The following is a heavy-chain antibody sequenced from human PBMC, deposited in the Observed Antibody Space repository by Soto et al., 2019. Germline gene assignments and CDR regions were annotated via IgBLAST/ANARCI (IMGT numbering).Heavy chain of an antibody. D-gene: IGHD2-2*01. Sequence: QVQLVQSGAEVKKPGASVKVSCKSSGDNFNVYFLHWVRQAPGSGLEWMGKINPNRGDTAYAQGFQGKVTLTSDPSITKDYVDLTKVRSVDTAVYYCALGRQLISPAVGFDTWGQGTVGTVSS. CDR3: ALGRQLISPAVGFDT. CDR2: INPNRGDT. J-gene: IGHJ3*02. V-gene: IGHV1-2*02. CDR1: GDNFNVYF.